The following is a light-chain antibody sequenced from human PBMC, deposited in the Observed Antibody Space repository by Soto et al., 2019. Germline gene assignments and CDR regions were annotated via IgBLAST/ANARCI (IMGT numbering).Light chain of an antibody. CDR1: QRVSNNY. CDR2: GAS. J-gene: IGKJ1*01. Sequence: IVLTQSPGTLSLSPGERATLSCRASQRVSNNYLAWYQQKPGQAPRLLIYGASNRATGIPDRLSGSGSGTDFTLTISRLEPEDFAVYYCQQYGSSPWTFGQGTKVDIK. V-gene: IGKV3-20*01. CDR3: QQYGSSPWT.